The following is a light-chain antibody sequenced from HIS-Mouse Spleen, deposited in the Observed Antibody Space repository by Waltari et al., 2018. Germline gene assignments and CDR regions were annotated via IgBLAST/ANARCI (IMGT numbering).Light chain of an antibody. CDR1: SSNIGSNY. CDR2: GNN. CDR3: AAWDGSLSGPV. V-gene: IGLV1-47*01. J-gene: IGLJ3*02. Sequence: QSVLTQPPSASGTPGQRVTISCSGSSSNIGSNYVYWYQQLPGTAPKLLICGNNQRPSAVPDRFSGSKSGTSASLAIGGLRSEDEADYYCAAWDGSLSGPVFGGGTKLTVL.